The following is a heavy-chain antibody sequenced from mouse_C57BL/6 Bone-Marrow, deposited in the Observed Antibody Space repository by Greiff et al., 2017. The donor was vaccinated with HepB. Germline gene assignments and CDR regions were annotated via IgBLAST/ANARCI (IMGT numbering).Heavy chain of an antibody. V-gene: IGHV1-19*01. Sequence: VQLQQSGPVLVKPGASVKMSCKASGYTFTDYYMNWVKQSHGKSLEWIGVINPYNGGTSYNQKFKGKATLTVDKSSSTAYMELNSLTSEDSAVYYCARERATITTVVADYWGQGTTLTVSS. J-gene: IGHJ2*01. CDR3: ARERATITTVVADY. CDR2: INPYNGGT. CDR1: GYTFTDYY. D-gene: IGHD1-1*01.